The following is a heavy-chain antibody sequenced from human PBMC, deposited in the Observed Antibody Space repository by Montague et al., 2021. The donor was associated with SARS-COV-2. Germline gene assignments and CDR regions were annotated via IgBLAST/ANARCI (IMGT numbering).Heavy chain of an antibody. CDR1: GFTFSTYT. CDR3: ARDPYYDILTGYYKD. Sequence: SLRLSCAASGFTFSTYTMNWVRQAPGKGLEWVSYISSSSSTIYYADSVKGRFTISRDNAKNSLYLQMNSLRAEDTAVYYCARDPYYDILTGYYKDWGQGTLVTVSS. D-gene: IGHD3-9*01. J-gene: IGHJ4*02. CDR2: ISSSSSTI. V-gene: IGHV3-48*04.